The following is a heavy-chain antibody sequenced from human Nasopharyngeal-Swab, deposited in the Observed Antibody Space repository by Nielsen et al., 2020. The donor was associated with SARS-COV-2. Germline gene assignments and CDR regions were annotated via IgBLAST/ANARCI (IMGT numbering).Heavy chain of an antibody. CDR2: INPNSGGT. D-gene: IGHD4-17*01. J-gene: IGHJ6*02. V-gene: IGHV1-2*06. CDR3: ASVPHDYVLPRANDRYGMDF. Sequence: WGRQAPGQGLEWMGRINPNSGGTNYAQKFQGRVTMTRDTSISTAYMELSRLRSDDTAVYYCASVPHDYVLPRANDRYGMDFWGQGTTVTVSS.